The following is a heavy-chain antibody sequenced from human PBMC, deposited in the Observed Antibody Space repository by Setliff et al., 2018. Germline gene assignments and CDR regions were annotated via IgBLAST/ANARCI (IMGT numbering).Heavy chain of an antibody. CDR1: GGSISPYY. CDR2: IFYSGST. D-gene: IGHD2-2*03. J-gene: IGHJ3*02. CDR3: VRVEAGYCSSTSCYVVGAFDI. V-gene: IGHV4-59*08. Sequence: SETLSLTCSVSGGSISPYYWIWIRQSPGRGLEWIGYIFYSGSTNYNPSLKSRGTISVDTSRNQFSLKLSSVTAADTAVYYCVRVEAGYCSSTSCYVVGAFDIWGQGTMVTVSS.